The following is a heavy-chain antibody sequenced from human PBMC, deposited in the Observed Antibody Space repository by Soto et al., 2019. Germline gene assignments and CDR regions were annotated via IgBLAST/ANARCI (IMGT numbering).Heavy chain of an antibody. CDR1: GFTFSNYA. Sequence: PGGSLRLSCAASGFTFSNYAMNWVRQAPGKGLEGVSAISNSFSDGNTHYADSVKGRFTISRDNDKNTVFLEMNSLRAEDTAVYYCAKVFSPERGNYFDYWGQGTLVTVSS. V-gene: IGHV3-23*01. CDR3: AKVFSPERGNYFDY. CDR2: ISNSFSDGNT. J-gene: IGHJ4*02. D-gene: IGHD1-1*01.